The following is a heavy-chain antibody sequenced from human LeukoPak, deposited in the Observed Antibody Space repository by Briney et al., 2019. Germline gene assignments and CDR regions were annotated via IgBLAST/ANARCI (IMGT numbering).Heavy chain of an antibody. CDR1: GGSINSYY. Sequence: PSETLSLTCTVSGGSINSYYWSWIRQPPGKGLEWIGYIYSNENTNYNPSLKSRVTMSVDTSKNQFSLKLSSVTAADTAVYYCAAIFGVAASYYYYMDVWGKGTTVTVSS. CDR3: AAIFGVAASYYYYMDV. J-gene: IGHJ6*03. V-gene: IGHV4-4*09. CDR2: IYSNENT. D-gene: IGHD3-3*01.